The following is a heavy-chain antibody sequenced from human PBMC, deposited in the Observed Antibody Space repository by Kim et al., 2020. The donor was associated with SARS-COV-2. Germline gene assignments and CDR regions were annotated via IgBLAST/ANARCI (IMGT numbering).Heavy chain of an antibody. D-gene: IGHD6-19*01. V-gene: IGHV3-33*01. CDR3: VRGGLELAGIDY. CDR2: IWYDGSNK. CDR1: GFTFRNYG. Sequence: GGSLRLSCGASGFTFRNYGMHWVRQAPGKGLEWVAIIWYDGSNKYYADFVKGRFTISRDNSKNTVSLQMDSLRAEDTAVYYCVRGGLELAGIDYWGQGTLGTVSS. J-gene: IGHJ4*02.